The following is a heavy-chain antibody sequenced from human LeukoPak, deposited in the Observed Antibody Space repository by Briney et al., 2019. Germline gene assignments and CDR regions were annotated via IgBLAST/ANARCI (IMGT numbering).Heavy chain of an antibody. CDR3: ARAPPYYYDSSGYYYFDY. CDR1: GYTFTSYG. V-gene: IGHV1-18*01. J-gene: IGHJ4*02. Sequence: GASVKVSCKASGYTFTSYGISWVRQAPGQGLEWMGWISAYNGNTNYAQKLQGRATMTTDTSTSTAYMELRSLRSDDTAVYYCARAPPYYYDSSGYYYFDYWGQGTLVTVSS. D-gene: IGHD3-22*01. CDR2: ISAYNGNT.